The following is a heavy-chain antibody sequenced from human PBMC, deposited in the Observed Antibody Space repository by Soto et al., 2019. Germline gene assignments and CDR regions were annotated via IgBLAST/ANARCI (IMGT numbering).Heavy chain of an antibody. J-gene: IGHJ4*02. CDR2: INHSGST. D-gene: IGHD1-26*01. CDR3: ARGRGRLLQG. Sequence: QVQLQQWGAGLLKPSETLSLTCAVYGGSFSGYYWSWIRQPPGKGLEWIGEINHSGSTNYNPSLKRRVTISVDTSKNQFSLKLSSVTAADTAVYYCARGRGRLLQGWGQGTLVTVSS. V-gene: IGHV4-34*01. CDR1: GGSFSGYY.